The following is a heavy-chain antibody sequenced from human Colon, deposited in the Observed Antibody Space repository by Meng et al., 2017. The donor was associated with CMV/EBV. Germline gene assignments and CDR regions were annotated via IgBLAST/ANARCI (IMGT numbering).Heavy chain of an antibody. D-gene: IGHD3-10*01. J-gene: IGHJ4*02. Sequence: QVQREQWGAGLLKPSDTRSLTCALYGGSFSPYYWSWIRQSPGKGLEWIAEIDHTGSTNYNPSLKSRVTISIDTSNSHFSLNLTSATAADTAVYYCARGGGTPIRGVLPFDFWGQGTLVTVSS. V-gene: IGHV4-34*01. CDR1: GGSFSPYY. CDR3: ARGGGTPIRGVLPFDF. CDR2: IDHTGST.